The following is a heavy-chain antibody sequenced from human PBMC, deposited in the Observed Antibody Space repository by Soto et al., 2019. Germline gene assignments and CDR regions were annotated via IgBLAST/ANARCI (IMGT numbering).Heavy chain of an antibody. CDR3: AADKDYVWGSYRFGY. J-gene: IGHJ4*02. CDR1: GFTFTSSA. D-gene: IGHD3-16*02. Sequence: SVKVSCKASGFTFTSSAVQWVRQARGQRLEWIGWIVVGSGNTNYAQKFQERVTITRDMSTSTAYMELSSLRSEDTAVYYCAADKDYVWGSYRFGYWGQGTLVTVSS. CDR2: IVVGSGNT. V-gene: IGHV1-58*01.